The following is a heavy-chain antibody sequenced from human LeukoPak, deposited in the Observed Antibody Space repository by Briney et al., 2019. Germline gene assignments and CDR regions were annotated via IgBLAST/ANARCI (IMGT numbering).Heavy chain of an antibody. J-gene: IGHJ4*02. D-gene: IGHD6-13*01. CDR2: IYHSGST. CDR3: AYTSGAAAGTSPFDY. V-gene: IGHV4-4*02. Sequence: SETLSLTCAVSGGSISSSYWWTWVRQPPGKGLEWIGEIYHSGSTNYNPSLKSRLTMSLDKSRNQFSLKLTSVTAADTAVYYCAYTSGAAAGTSPFDYWGQGTLVTVSS. CDR1: GGSISSSYW.